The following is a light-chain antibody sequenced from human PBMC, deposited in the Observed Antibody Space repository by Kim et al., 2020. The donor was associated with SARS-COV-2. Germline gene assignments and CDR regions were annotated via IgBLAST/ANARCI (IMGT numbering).Light chain of an antibody. Sequence: IVLTQSPGTLSLSPGERATLSCRASESVTSSFLAWYQQKPGQAPRLLMYGAPRRDTGIPDRFSGSGSGTDFTLTISRLEPEDFAVYYCQQYGSSGWTFGQGTKVDIK. CDR2: GAP. CDR3: QQYGSSGWT. CDR1: ESVTSSF. V-gene: IGKV3-20*01. J-gene: IGKJ1*01.